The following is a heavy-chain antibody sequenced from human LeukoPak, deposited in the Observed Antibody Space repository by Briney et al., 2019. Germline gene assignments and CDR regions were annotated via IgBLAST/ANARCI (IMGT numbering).Heavy chain of an antibody. J-gene: IGHJ6*04. CDR1: GFTFSSYA. CDR2: ISGSGGST. CDR3: AKAGSYYGSGSYSYYYYYYGMDV. D-gene: IGHD3-10*01. Sequence: GGSLRLSCAASGFTFSSYAMSWVRQAPGKGLEWVSAISGSGGSTYYADSVKGRFTISRDNSKNTLYLQMNSLRAEDTAVYYCAKAGSYYGSGSYSYYYYYYGMDVWGKGTTVTVSS. V-gene: IGHV3-23*01.